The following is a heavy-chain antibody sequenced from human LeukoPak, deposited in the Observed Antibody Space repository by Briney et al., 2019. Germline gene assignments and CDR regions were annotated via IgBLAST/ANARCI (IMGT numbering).Heavy chain of an antibody. CDR1: GFTFSSYY. J-gene: IGHJ6*03. D-gene: IGHD2-2*01. V-gene: IGHV3-48*01. CDR3: AKAIQTRKDIVVIPAAPAPMDV. CDR2: ISGSSSTI. Sequence: AGGSLRLSCAASGFTFSSYYMSWVRQAPGKGLEWVSYISGSSSTIYYADSVKGRFTISRDNAKNTLYLQMNSLRAEDTAVYYWAKAIQTRKDIVVIPAAPAPMDVWGKGTTVTVSS.